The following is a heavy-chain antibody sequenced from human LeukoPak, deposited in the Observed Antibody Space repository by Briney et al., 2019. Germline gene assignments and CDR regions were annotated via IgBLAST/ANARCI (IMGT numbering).Heavy chain of an antibody. CDR3: AREAFIYDYVWGSYRYFDY. J-gene: IGHJ4*02. D-gene: IGHD3-16*02. Sequence: GGSLRLSCAASGFTFSSYWMSWVRQAPGKGLEWVANIKQDGSEKYYVDSVKGRFTISRDNAKNSLYLQMNSLRAEDTAVYYCAREAFIYDYVWGSYRYFDYWGQGTLVTVSS. V-gene: IGHV3-7*01. CDR1: GFTFSSYW. CDR2: IKQDGSEK.